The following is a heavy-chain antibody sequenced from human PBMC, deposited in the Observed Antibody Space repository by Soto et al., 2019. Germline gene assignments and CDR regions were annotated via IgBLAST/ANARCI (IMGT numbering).Heavy chain of an antibody. J-gene: IGHJ2*01. CDR3: VRCYCSVGSCYACWHFDL. Sequence: QVQLVQSGGEGKKPGASVKVSCQASGDTFSDYAISWVRQAPGQGLEWMGWISASTRNTDQAQNFQGRVIMTLDTSTNTAYMELRSLRSDDTAVYYCVRCYCSVGSCYACWHFDLWGRGTLVTVSS. V-gene: IGHV1-18*01. CDR1: GDTFSDYA. CDR2: ISASTRNT. D-gene: IGHD2-15*01.